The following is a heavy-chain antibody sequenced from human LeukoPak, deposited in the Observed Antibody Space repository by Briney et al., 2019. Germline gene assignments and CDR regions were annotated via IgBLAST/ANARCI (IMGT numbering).Heavy chain of an antibody. V-gene: IGHV3-30*02. Sequence: GGSLRLSCAASGFTFSSYGMHWVRQAPGKGLEWVAFIRYDGSNKYYADSVKGRFTISRDNSKNPLYLQMNSLRAEDTAVYYCAKGRDIVLMVPIDYWGQGTLVTVSS. CDR1: GFTFSSYG. CDR3: AKGRDIVLMVPIDY. J-gene: IGHJ4*02. D-gene: IGHD2-8*01. CDR2: IRYDGSNK.